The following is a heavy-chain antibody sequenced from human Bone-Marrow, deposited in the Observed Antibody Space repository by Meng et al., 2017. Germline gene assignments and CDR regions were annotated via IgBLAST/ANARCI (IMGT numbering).Heavy chain of an antibody. CDR1: GFTFDDYT. Sequence: GESLKISCAASGFTFDDYTMHWVRQAPGKGLEWVSLISCDGGSTYYADSVKGRFTISRDNSKNSLYLQMNSLRTEDTALYYCAKDARNYYDQVYFDYWGQGTLVTVSS. CDR3: AKDARNYYDQVYFDY. D-gene: IGHD3-22*01. J-gene: IGHJ4*02. V-gene: IGHV3-43*01. CDR2: ISCDGGST.